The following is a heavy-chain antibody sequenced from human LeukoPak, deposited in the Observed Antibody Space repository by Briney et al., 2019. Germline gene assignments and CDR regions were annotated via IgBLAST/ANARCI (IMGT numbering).Heavy chain of an antibody. V-gene: IGHV3-23*01. CDR1: GFTFSSYA. D-gene: IGHD1-26*01. CDR3: AKEYSGSYSGDY. J-gene: IGHJ4*02. CDR2: ISGSGGST. Sequence: GGSLRLSCAASGFTFSSYAMSWVRQAPGKGLEWVSSISGSGGSTYYADSVKGRFPISRDNSKNTLYLQMNSLRAEDTAVYYCAKEYSGSYSGDYWGQGTLVTVSS.